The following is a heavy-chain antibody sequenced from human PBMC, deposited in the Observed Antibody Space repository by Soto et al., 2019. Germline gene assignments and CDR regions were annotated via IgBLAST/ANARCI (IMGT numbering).Heavy chain of an antibody. D-gene: IGHD1-26*01. CDR2: IYHSGST. CDR1: GGSISSTNW. Sequence: QVHLQESGPGLVKPSGTLSLTCAVSGGSISSTNWWSWVRQPPGQGLDWIGEIYHSGSTNYNPSLTSRLTISVDKSKNQFSLKLSSVTAADTAVYYCARGGTGSIDYWGQGTLVTVSS. J-gene: IGHJ4*02. CDR3: ARGGTGSIDY. V-gene: IGHV4-4*02.